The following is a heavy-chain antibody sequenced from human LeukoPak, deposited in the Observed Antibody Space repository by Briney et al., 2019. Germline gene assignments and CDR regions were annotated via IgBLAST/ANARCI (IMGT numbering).Heavy chain of an antibody. V-gene: IGHV1-24*01. CDR1: GYTLTELS. D-gene: IGHD6-6*01. CDR2: FDPEDGET. Sequence: ASVKVSCKVSGYTLTELSMHWVRQAPGKGLEWMGGFDPEDGETIYAQKFQGRVTMTEDTSTDTAYMELSSLRSEDTAVYYRATDGGLGSSSSFYFDYWGQGTLVTVSS. CDR3: ATDGGLGSSSSFYFDY. J-gene: IGHJ4*02.